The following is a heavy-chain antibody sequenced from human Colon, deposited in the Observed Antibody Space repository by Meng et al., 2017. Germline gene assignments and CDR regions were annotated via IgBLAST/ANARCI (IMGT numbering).Heavy chain of an antibody. V-gene: IGHV6-1*01. CDR3: ARDSSSSAYSPFDY. D-gene: IGHD3-22*01. CDR1: GASVSSNSAA. Sequence: QDQLQPSGPGLVKPPQTPPLTCAISGASVSSNSAAWNWIRQSPSRGLEWLGRTYYRSKWYNDYAVSVKSRITINPDTSKNQFSLQLNSVTPEDTAVYYCARDSSSSAYSPFDYWGQGTLVTVSS. J-gene: IGHJ4*02. CDR2: TYYRSKWYN.